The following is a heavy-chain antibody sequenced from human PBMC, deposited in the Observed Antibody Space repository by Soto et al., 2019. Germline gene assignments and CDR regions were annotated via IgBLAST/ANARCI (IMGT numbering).Heavy chain of an antibody. CDR1: GFTFSSYG. V-gene: IGHV3-33*01. D-gene: IGHD6-13*01. J-gene: IGHJ5*02. CDR3: ARESRSSLDP. Sequence: GGSLRPSYAASGFTFSSYGMHWVRQAPGKGLEWLAFIWYDGGNKYHADSVKGRFTISRDNSKNKLYLQMSSLRAEDTAVYYCARESRSSLDPWGQGTLVTVSS. CDR2: IWYDGGNK.